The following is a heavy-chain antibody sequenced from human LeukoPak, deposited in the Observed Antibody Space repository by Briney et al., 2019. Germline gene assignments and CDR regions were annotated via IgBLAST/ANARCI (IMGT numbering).Heavy chain of an antibody. Sequence: PSETLSLTCTVSGGSISSDHWTWIRQPPGKGLEWIGYIYYTGNTNYNPSLQSRVTISIDTSKNQFSLRLSSVTAADTAVYFCARVGRYYDSSGYSTDAFDVWGQGTMVTVSS. CDR1: GGSISSDH. J-gene: IGHJ3*01. V-gene: IGHV4-59*01. D-gene: IGHD3-22*01. CDR2: IYYTGNT. CDR3: ARVGRYYDSSGYSTDAFDV.